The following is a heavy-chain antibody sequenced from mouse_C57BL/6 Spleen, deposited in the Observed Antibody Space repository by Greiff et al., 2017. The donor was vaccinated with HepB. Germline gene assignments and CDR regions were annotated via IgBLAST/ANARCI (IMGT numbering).Heavy chain of an antibody. CDR1: GFTFSSYA. J-gene: IGHJ1*03. V-gene: IGHV5-4*03. D-gene: IGHD4-1*01. CDR2: ISDGGSYT. CDR3: ARLGKYFDV. Sequence: EVNVVESGGGLVKPGGSLKLSCAASGFTFSSYAMSWVRQTPEKRLEWVATISDGGSYTYYPDNVKGRFTISRDNAKNNLYLQMSHLKSEDTAMYYCARLGKYFDVWGTGTTVTVSS.